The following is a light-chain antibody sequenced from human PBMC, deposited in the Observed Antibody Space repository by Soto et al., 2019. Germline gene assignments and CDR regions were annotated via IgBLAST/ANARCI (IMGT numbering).Light chain of an antibody. J-gene: IGKJ4*01. CDR2: VAS. CDR1: QGISSY. Sequence: DIQLTQSPSFLSASVGDRVTITCRASQGISSYLAWYQQKPGKAPKLLIDVASTLQSGVPSRFSGSASGTEFTLTISSLQPEDFATYYCQQLNNYPLTFGGGTK. V-gene: IGKV1-9*01. CDR3: QQLNNYPLT.